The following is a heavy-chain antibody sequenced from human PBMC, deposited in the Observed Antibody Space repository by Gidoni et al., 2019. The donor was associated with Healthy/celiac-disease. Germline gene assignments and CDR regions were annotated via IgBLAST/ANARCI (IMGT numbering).Heavy chain of an antibody. V-gene: IGHV3-23*01. CDR3: AKELPGIAARASGRALDY. CDR1: GFTFSSYA. D-gene: IGHD6-13*01. J-gene: IGHJ4*02. CDR2: ICGSGGST. Sequence: EVQLLESGGGLVQPGGSLRLSCAASGFTFSSYAMSWVRQAPGKGLEWVSAICGSGGSTYYADSVKGRFTISRDNSKNTLYLQMNSLRAEDTAVYYCAKELPGIAARASGRALDYWGQGTLVTVSS.